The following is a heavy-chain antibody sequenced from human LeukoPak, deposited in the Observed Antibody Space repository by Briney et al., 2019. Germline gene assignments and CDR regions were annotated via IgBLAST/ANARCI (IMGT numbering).Heavy chain of an antibody. CDR2: INGRGGST. J-gene: IGHJ4*02. CDR3: ANPLTVTSFHY. D-gene: IGHD4-11*01. Sequence: PGGSLRLSCAASGFTFSNYAMSWVRQAPGKGLEWVSSINGRGGSTYYADSVKGRFTISRDNSNNTLYLQMNSLRAEDTAIYYCANPLTVTSFHYWGQGTLVTVSS. CDR1: GFTFSNYA. V-gene: IGHV3-23*01.